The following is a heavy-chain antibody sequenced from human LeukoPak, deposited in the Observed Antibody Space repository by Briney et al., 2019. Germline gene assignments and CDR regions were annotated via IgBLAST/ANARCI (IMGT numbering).Heavy chain of an antibody. CDR3: ARELVPAVAPYDY. V-gene: IGHV3-48*03. CDR2: ISSSGSSI. Sequence: PGGSLRLSCAASGFTFSNYEMNWVRQAPGKGLEWVSYISSSGSSIYYADSVKGRFTISRDNAKNSLYLQMNSLRAEDTAVYYCARELVPAVAPYDYWGQGTLVTVSS. CDR1: GFTFSNYE. D-gene: IGHD2-2*01. J-gene: IGHJ4*02.